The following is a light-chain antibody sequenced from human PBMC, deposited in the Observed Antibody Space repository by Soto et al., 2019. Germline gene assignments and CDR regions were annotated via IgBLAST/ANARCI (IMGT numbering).Light chain of an antibody. V-gene: IGLV1-51*01. Sequence: QSVLTQPPSVSAAPGQKVTISCSGSSSNIGNNYVSWYQQFPGTAPKLLIYDNNKRPSRIPDRFSGSNSGTSATLGITGLQTGDEADYYCGTWDSSLSAVVFGGGTKPPS. J-gene: IGLJ2*01. CDR1: SSNIGNNY. CDR2: DNN. CDR3: GTWDSSLSAVV.